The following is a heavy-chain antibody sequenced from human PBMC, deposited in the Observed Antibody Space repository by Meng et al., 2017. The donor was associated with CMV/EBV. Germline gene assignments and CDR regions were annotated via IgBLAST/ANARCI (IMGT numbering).Heavy chain of an antibody. CDR3: ARDVSDIWQQLSYYYYGMDV. Sequence: GESLKISCAASGFTFSSYAMHWVRQAPGKGLEWVAVISYDGSNKYYADSVKGRFTISRDNSKNTLYLQMNSLRAEETAVYYCARDVSDIWQQLSYYYYGMDVWGQGTTVTVSS. V-gene: IGHV3-30-3*01. CDR1: GFTFSSYA. CDR2: ISYDGSNK. J-gene: IGHJ6*02. D-gene: IGHD6-13*01.